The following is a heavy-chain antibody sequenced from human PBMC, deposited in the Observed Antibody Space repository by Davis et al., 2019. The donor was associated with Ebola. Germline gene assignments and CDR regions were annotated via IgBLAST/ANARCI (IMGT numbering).Heavy chain of an antibody. CDR1: GFTFGDYA. Sequence: GESLKISCAAYGFTFGDYAMNWVRQAPGKGLEWVSAISGSGGSTYYADSVKGRFTISRDNSKKTLYLQMNSLRDEDTAVYYCAREPVTTLDYWGQGTLVTVSS. J-gene: IGHJ4*02. V-gene: IGHV3-23*01. D-gene: IGHD4-17*01. CDR3: AREPVTTLDY. CDR2: ISGSGGST.